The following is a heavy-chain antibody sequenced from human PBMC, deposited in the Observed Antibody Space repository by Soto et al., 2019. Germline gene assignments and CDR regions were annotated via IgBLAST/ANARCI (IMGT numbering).Heavy chain of an antibody. CDR1: GFTFSSYA. CDR2: ISGSGGST. CDR3: AKENGYSRSWFEFDY. Sequence: PGGSLRLSCAASGFTFSSYAMSWVRQAPGKGLEWVSAISGSGGSTYYADSVKGRFTISRDNSKNTLYLQMNSLRAEDTAVYYCAKENGYSRSWFEFDYWGQGTLVTVPQ. J-gene: IGHJ4*02. V-gene: IGHV3-23*01. D-gene: IGHD6-13*01.